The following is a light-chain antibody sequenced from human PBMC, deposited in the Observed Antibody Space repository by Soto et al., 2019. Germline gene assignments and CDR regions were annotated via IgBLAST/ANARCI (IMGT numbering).Light chain of an antibody. CDR1: QSISSW. Sequence: DIQMTQSPSTLSASVGDRVTITCRASQSISSWLAWYQQKPGKAPKLLIYDASSLESGVPSRFSGSGSGTEFPLTISSLQPDDFATYYCQQYNSYSPNTFGPGTKVDIK. V-gene: IGKV1-5*01. CDR2: DAS. J-gene: IGKJ3*01. CDR3: QQYNSYSPNT.